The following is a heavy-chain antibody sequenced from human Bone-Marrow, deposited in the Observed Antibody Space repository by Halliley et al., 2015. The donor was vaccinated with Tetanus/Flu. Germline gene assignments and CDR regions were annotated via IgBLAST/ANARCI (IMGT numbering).Heavy chain of an antibody. D-gene: IGHD2-21*01. Sequence: PALGIPQYAEKFQARGTISSDKSTGTAYMELTSLRSDDTAVYYCAREGQTIPARLRVRTFDFWGQGTLVTVSS. V-gene: IGHV1-69*04. J-gene: IGHJ4*02. CDR2: PALGIP. CDR3: AREGQTIPARLRVRTFDF.